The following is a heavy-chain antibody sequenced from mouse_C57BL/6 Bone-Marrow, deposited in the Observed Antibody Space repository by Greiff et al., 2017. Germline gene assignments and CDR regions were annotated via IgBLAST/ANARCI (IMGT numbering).Heavy chain of an antibody. V-gene: IGHV1-59*01. Sequence: QVKLKQPGAELVRPGTSVKLSCKASGYTFTSYWMHWVKQRPGQGLEWIGVIDPSDSYTNYNQKFKGKATLTVDTSSSTAYMQLSSLTSEDSAVYYGARLTAQATCFDYWGQGTTLTVSS. D-gene: IGHD3-2*02. J-gene: IGHJ2*01. CDR3: ARLTAQATCFDY. CDR2: IDPSDSYT. CDR1: GYTFTSYW.